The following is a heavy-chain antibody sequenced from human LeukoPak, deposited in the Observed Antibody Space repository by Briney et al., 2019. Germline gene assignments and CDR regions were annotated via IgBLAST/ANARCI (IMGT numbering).Heavy chain of an antibody. V-gene: IGHV1-8*03. Sequence: ASVKLSCKASGYTFTIYDINWVRQRTAQGLELVGWMNPNSGDTGYAQKFQGRVTITRNTSISTAYMELSSLRSEDTAVYYCARRLPRYYYYYMDVWGEGTTVTASS. D-gene: IGHD5-18*01. CDR1: GYTFTIYD. J-gene: IGHJ6*03. CDR3: ARRLPRYYYYYMDV. CDR2: MNPNSGDT.